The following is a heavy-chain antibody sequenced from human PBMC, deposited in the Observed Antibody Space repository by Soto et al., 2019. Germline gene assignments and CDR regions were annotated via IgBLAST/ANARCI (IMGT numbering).Heavy chain of an antibody. CDR3: ASLQVPGNFDY. V-gene: IGHV4-39*01. Sequence: NPSETLSLTCTVSGGSITTTNYYWSWVRQPPGKGLEWIANIYYTGDTYYSPSLRSRVTISVDTSKSQFSLILTSVTAADTAMYFCASLQVPGNFDYWGHGTPVTVSS. CDR1: GGSITTTNYY. CDR2: IYYTGDT. D-gene: IGHD3-10*01. J-gene: IGHJ4*01.